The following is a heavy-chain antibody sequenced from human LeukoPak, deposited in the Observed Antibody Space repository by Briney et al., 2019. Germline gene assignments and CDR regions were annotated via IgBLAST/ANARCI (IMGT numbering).Heavy chain of an antibody. Sequence: GVSLRLSCAASGFTFSNYEMNWVRQAPGKGLEWVSYITSSGNTIYYANSVKGRFTISRDNAKNSLYLQMNSLRAEDTAVYYCARGSPGYWGQGTLVTVSS. V-gene: IGHV3-48*03. CDR2: ITSSGNTI. CDR3: ARGSPGY. J-gene: IGHJ4*02. CDR1: GFTFSNYE.